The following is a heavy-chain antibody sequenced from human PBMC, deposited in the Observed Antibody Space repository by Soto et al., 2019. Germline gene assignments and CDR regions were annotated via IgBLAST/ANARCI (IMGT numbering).Heavy chain of an antibody. CDR2: IYPGDSDT. J-gene: IGHJ5*02. V-gene: IGHV5-51*01. D-gene: IGHD3-10*01. Sequence: GESLKISCKGSGYSFTSYWIGWVRQMPGKGLEWMGIIYPGDSDTRYSPSLQGQVTILADKSISTAYLQRSSLKASDTAMYYCASGAAYYGSGSYYKGWFDPWGQGTLVTVSS. CDR3: ASGAAYYGSGSYYKGWFDP. CDR1: GYSFTSYW.